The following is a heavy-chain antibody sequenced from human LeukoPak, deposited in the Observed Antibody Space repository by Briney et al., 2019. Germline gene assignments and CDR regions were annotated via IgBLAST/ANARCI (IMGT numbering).Heavy chain of an antibody. V-gene: IGHV4-34*01. Sequence: PSETLSLTCAVYGGSFSGYYWSWIRQPPGKGLEWIGEINHSGSTNYSPSLKSRVTISVDTSKNQFSLKLSSVTAADTAVYYCARVGNIVVVPAARQGFDYWGQGTLVTVSS. CDR1: GGSFSGYY. CDR3: ARVGNIVVVPAARQGFDY. J-gene: IGHJ4*02. CDR2: INHSGST. D-gene: IGHD2-2*01.